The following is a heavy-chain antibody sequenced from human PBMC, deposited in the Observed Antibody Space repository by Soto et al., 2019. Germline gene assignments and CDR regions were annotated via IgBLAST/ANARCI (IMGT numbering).Heavy chain of an antibody. CDR3: ARGGRTIFGRYFDY. V-gene: IGHV4-30-4*01. CDR1: GGSISSGDYY. CDR2: IDYSGST. D-gene: IGHD3-3*01. Sequence: QVQLQESGPGLVKPSQTLSLTCTVSGGSISSGDYYWSWIRQPPGKGLEWIGYIDYSGSTYYNPSLESGVTRSVDTSKNQFPLKLSSVPAADTAVYYCARGGRTIFGRYFDYWGQGTLVTVSS. J-gene: IGHJ4*02.